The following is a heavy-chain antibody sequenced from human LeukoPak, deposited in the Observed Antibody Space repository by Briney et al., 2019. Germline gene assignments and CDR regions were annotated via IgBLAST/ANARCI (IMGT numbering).Heavy chain of an antibody. CDR3: ARREKAVRGVHDAFDI. V-gene: IGHV1-69*13. J-gene: IGHJ3*02. D-gene: IGHD3-10*01. CDR2: IIPIFGTA. CDR1: GGTFSSYA. Sequence: ASVKVSCKASGGTFSSYAISWVRQAPGQGLEWMGGIIPIFGTANYAQKFQGRVTITADESTSTAYMELSSLRSEDTAVYYCARREKAVRGVHDAFDIWGQGTMVTVSS.